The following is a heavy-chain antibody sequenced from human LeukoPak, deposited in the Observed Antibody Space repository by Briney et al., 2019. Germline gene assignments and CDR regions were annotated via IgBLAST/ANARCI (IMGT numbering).Heavy chain of an antibody. CDR2: INHSGST. CDR1: GGSFSGYY. J-gene: IGHJ4*02. Sequence: PSETLSLTCAVYGGSFSGYYWSWIRQPPGKGLEWIGEINHSGSTNYNPSLKSRVTISVDTSKKQFSLKVRSVTAADTAVYYCARSPPPGATAYGVVDYWGQGILVTVSS. V-gene: IGHV4-34*01. CDR3: ARSPPPGATAYGVVDY. D-gene: IGHD3-3*01.